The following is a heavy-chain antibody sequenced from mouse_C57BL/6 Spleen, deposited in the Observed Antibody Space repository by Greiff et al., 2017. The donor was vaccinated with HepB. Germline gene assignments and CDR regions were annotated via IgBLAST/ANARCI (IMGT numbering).Heavy chain of an antibody. Sequence: EVMLVESGGGLVKPGGSLKLSCSASGFTFSSYAMSWVRQTPEKRLEWVATISDGGSYTYYPDNVKGRFTISRDNAKNNLYLQMSHLKSEDTAMYYCARVDYDDAMDYWGQGTSVTVSS. CDR2: ISDGGSYT. J-gene: IGHJ4*01. V-gene: IGHV5-4*03. CDR1: GFTFSSYA. CDR3: ARVDYDDAMDY. D-gene: IGHD2-4*01.